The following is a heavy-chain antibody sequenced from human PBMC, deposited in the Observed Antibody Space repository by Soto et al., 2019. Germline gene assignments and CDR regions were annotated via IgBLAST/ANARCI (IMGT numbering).Heavy chain of an antibody. J-gene: IGHJ6*02. Sequence: ASVKVSCNASGYTFTSYYVHWVRQAPGQGLEWMGIINRGGGSTSYAQKFQGRVTMTRDTSTSTVYMELSSLRSEDTAVYYCARDKNYGMDVWGQGTTVTVSS. V-gene: IGHV1-46*01. CDR1: GYTFTSYY. CDR3: ARDKNYGMDV. CDR2: INRGGGST.